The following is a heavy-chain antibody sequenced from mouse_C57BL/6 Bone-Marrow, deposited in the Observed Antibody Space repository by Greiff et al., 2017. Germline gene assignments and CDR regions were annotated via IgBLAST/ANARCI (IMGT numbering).Heavy chain of an antibody. Sequence: EVKLVESEGGLVQPGSSMKLSCTASGFTFSDYYMAWVRQVPEKGLEWVANINYDGSSTYYLDSLKSRFIISRDNAKNILYLQMSSLKSEDTATYYCARGSKDAMDYWGQGTSVTVSS. D-gene: IGHD1-3*01. CDR2: INYDGSST. CDR1: GFTFSDYY. CDR3: ARGSKDAMDY. V-gene: IGHV5-16*01. J-gene: IGHJ4*01.